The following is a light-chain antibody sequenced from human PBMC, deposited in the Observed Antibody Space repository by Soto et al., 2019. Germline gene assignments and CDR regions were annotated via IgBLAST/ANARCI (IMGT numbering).Light chain of an antibody. J-gene: IGLJ2*01. CDR3: SSYTSTSTVV. CDR2: DVS. V-gene: IGLV2-14*03. CDR1: SSDVGGYNY. Sequence: QSALTQPASVSGSPGQSITISCTGTSSDVGGYNYVSWYQHHPGKAPKLMIYDVSNRPSGVSNRFSGSKSDNTTSLTISGPQSDDEADYSCSSYTSTSTVVFGGGTKLTVL.